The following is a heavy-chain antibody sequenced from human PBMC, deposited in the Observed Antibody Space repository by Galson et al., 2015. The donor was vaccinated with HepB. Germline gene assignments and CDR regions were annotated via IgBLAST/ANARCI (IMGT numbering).Heavy chain of an antibody. CDR1: GFNFGSYG. Sequence: SLRLSCAASGFNFGSYGMHWVRQAPGKGLEWVALILNDGSNKYFADSVKGRFTISRDNSKNTLYLQMNSLRADDTAVYYCARDTYNDYWSSADYWGQGTLGTVAS. D-gene: IGHD3-3*01. V-gene: IGHV3-30*03. CDR2: ILNDGSNK. J-gene: IGHJ4*02. CDR3: ARDTYNDYWSSADY.